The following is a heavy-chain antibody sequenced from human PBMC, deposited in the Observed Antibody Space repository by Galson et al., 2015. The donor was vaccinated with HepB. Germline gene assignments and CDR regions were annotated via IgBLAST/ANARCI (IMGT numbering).Heavy chain of an antibody. CDR1: GGTFSSYA. CDR3: ARDRDGSYLAWYFDL. Sequence: SVKVSCKASGGTFSSYAISWVRQAPGQGLEWMGGIIPIFGTANYAQKFQGRVTITADKSTSTAYMELSSLRSEDTAVYYCARDRDGSYLAWYFDLWGRGTLVTVSS. J-gene: IGHJ2*01. CDR2: IIPIFGTA. V-gene: IGHV1-69*06. D-gene: IGHD1-26*01.